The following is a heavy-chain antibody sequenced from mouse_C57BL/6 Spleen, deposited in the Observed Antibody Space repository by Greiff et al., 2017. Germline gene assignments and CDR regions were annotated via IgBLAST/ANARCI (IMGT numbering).Heavy chain of an antibody. CDR1: GFTFSDYG. V-gene: IGHV5-17*01. D-gene: IGHD1-1*01. Sequence: EVKLVESGGGLVKPGGSLKLSCAASGFTFSDYGMHWVRQAPEKGLEWVAYISSGSSTIYYADTVKGRFTISRDNAKNTLFLQMTSLRSEDTAMYYCARPHYGSIYFDYWGQGTTLTVSS. J-gene: IGHJ2*01. CDR2: ISSGSSTI. CDR3: ARPHYGSIYFDY.